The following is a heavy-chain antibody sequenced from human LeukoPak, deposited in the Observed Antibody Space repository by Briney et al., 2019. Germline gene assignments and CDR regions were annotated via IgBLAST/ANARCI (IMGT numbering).Heavy chain of an antibody. CDR1: GFTFSNAW. CDR2: IKSKTDGGTT. V-gene: IGHV3-15*01. J-gene: IGHJ4*02. Sequence: PGGSLRLSCAASGFTFSNAWMSWVRQAPGKGLEWVGRIKSKTDGGTTDYAAPVKGRFTITRDDSKNTLYLQMNSLKTEDTAVYYCPTDRLPVADYYGSGSYYKCFDYWGQGTLVTVSS. D-gene: IGHD3-10*01. CDR3: PTDRLPVADYYGSGSYYKCFDY.